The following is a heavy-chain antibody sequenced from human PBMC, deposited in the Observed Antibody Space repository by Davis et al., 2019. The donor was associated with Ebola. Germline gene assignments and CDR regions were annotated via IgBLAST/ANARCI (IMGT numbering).Heavy chain of an antibody. Sequence: AASVKVSCKASGYTFTGYYINWVRQAPGQGLEWMGRINPHSGDTRYAQTFQTRVTMSRDTSTTTVYMELNRLTSDDTAVYYCARDFRYCSSTSCYSGWFDPWGQGTLVTVSS. CDR2: INPHSGDT. J-gene: IGHJ5*02. V-gene: IGHV1-2*06. CDR3: ARDFRYCSSTSCYSGWFDP. CDR1: GYTFTGYY. D-gene: IGHD2-2*01.